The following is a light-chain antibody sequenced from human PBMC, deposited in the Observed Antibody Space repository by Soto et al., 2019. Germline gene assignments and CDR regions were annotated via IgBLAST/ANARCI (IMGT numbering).Light chain of an antibody. J-gene: IGLJ3*02. CDR2: DVS. CDR1: SSDVGGYNY. V-gene: IGLV2-14*01. Sequence: QSALTQPASVSGSPGQSIAISCTGTSSDVGGYNYVSWYQQHPGKTPNLMIYDVSNRPSGVSNRFSGSKSGNTASLTISGLQAEDEDDYYCSSYTSSSTWVFGGGTKLTVL. CDR3: SSYTSSSTWV.